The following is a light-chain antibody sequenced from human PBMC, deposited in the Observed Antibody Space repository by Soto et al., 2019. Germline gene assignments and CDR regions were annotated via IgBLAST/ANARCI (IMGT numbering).Light chain of an antibody. V-gene: IGLV6-57*04. CDR2: EDD. J-gene: IGLJ2*01. Sequence: NFMLTQPHSVSESPGKTVTISCTRSSGSIASNYVQWYQQRPGRAPTTVIYEDDQRPSGVPDRLSGSIDSSSNSASLTISGLKTEDEADYYCQSYDSSNVVFGGGTKLTVL. CDR3: QSYDSSNVV. CDR1: SGSIASNY.